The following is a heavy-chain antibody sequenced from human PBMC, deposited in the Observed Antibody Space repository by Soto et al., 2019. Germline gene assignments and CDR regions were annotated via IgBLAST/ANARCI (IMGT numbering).Heavy chain of an antibody. CDR1: GFTFSDYG. CDR3: ARYNYCMDV. V-gene: IGHV3-33*01. J-gene: IGHJ6*03. CDR2: IWYDGTLK. Sequence: QVQLVESGGGVVQPGRSLRLSCATSGFTFSDYGFHWVRQAPGKGLEWVAVIWYDGTLKYYADSVKGRFTISRDNSKNTLSLLMTSLRAEDTAVYYCARYNYCMDVWGNGTTVTVSS.